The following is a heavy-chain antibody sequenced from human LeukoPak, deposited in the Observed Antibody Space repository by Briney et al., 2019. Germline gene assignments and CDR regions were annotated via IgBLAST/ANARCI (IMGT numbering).Heavy chain of an antibody. Sequence: SETLSLTCTVSGGSISSNNYYWGWIRQPPGKGLEWIGEINHSGSTNYNPSLKSRVTISVDTSKNQFSLKLSSVTAADTAVYYCARSRRKLITIFGVVDAPYNTGYYMDVWGKGTTVTVSS. CDR3: ARSRRKLITIFGVVDAPYNTGYYMDV. J-gene: IGHJ6*03. D-gene: IGHD3-3*01. V-gene: IGHV4-39*07. CDR1: GGSISSNNYY. CDR2: INHSGST.